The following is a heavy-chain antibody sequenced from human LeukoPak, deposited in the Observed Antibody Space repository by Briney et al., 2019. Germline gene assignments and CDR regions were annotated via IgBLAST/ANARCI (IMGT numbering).Heavy chain of an antibody. D-gene: IGHD2/OR15-2a*01. J-gene: IGHJ6*02. CDR3: AKCLGYPLSYYYIMDV. V-gene: IGHV3-23*01. Sequence: GGSLRLSCVGSGFTFSYYAMTWVRQAPGKGLEWVSGISDTGGLIYYTDSVKGRFTISRDNSKNTLYLQTNILRAEDTAVYYCAKCLGYPLSYYYIMDVWGQGTTVTVSS. CDR1: GFTFSYYA. CDR2: ISDTGGLI.